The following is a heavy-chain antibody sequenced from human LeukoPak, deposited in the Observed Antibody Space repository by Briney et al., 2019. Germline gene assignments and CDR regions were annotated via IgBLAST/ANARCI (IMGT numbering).Heavy chain of an antibody. Sequence: GGSLRLSCAASGLTFSSYAMSLVRQAPGKGLEWVSAISASGGNTYYADSVKGRFTISRDNSKNTLYLQMNSLRAEDTAVYYCAKTGYSSSWFDYWGQGTLVTVSS. CDR2: ISASGGNT. CDR3: AKTGYSSSWFDY. J-gene: IGHJ4*02. CDR1: GLTFSSYA. D-gene: IGHD6-13*01. V-gene: IGHV3-23*01.